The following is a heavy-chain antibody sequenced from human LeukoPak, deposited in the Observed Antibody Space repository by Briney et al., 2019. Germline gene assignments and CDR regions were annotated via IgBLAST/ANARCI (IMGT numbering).Heavy chain of an antibody. CDR1: GLTVSSNF. D-gene: IGHD2-15*01. J-gene: IGHJ3*02. CDR2: IYSGGST. V-gene: IGHV3-53*01. Sequence: PGGSLRLSCAASGLTVSSNFMSWVRQAPGKGLEWVSVIYSGGSTYYADSVKGRFTISRDNSKNTLYLQMNSLRAEDTAVYYCARGAGYCSGGSCYSDDAFDIWGQGTMVTVSS. CDR3: ARGAGYCSGGSCYSDDAFDI.